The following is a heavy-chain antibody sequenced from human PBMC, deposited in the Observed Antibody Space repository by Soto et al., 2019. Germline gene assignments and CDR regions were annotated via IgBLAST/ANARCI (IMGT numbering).Heavy chain of an antibody. J-gene: IGHJ6*03. Sequence: SETLSLTCTVSGGSISSYYWSWIRQPPGKGLEWIGYIYYSGSTNYNPSLKSRVTISVDTSKNQFSLKLSSVTAADTAVYYCARAHSRTPYMDVWGKGTTVTVSS. CDR1: GGSISSYY. CDR2: IYYSGST. D-gene: IGHD6-13*01. V-gene: IGHV4-59*01. CDR3: ARAHSRTPYMDV.